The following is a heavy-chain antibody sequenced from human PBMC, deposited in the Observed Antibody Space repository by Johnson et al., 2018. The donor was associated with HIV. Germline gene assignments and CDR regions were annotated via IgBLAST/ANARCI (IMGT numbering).Heavy chain of an antibody. J-gene: IGHJ3*02. CDR3: ASLRDAFDI. V-gene: IGHV3-74*02. CDR2: INSDGSST. CDR1: GFTFSSYW. Sequence: MLLVESGGGVVQPGRSLRLSCAASGFTFSSYWMYWVRQAPGKGLVSVSRINSDGSSTSYADSVKGRFTTSRDNAKNTLFLQMNSLRAEDTAVYYCASLRDAFDIWGQGTMVTVSS.